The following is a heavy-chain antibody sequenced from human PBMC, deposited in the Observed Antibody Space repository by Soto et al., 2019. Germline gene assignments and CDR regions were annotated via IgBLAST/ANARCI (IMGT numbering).Heavy chain of an antibody. CDR2: IYYSGST. D-gene: IGHD1-26*01. V-gene: IGHV4-31*03. CDR3: ARDVYSGSYFLFDY. J-gene: IGHJ4*02. CDR1: GGSISSGGYY. Sequence: QVQLQESGPGLVKPSQTLSLTCTVSGGSISSGGYYWSWIRQHPGKGLEWIGYIYYSGSTYYNPSLKRRVTISVGTSKNQFSLKLSSVTAADTAVYYWARDVYSGSYFLFDYWGQGTLVTVSS.